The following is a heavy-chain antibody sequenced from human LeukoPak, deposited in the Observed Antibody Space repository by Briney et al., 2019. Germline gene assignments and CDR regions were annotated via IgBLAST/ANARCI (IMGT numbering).Heavy chain of an antibody. V-gene: IGHV3-9*01. J-gene: IGHJ5*02. D-gene: IGHD6-13*01. CDR2: ISWNSGSI. CDR3: AKGRVAAAGTSYNWFDP. CDR1: GFTFDDYA. Sequence: PGGSLRLSCAASGFTFDDYAMHWVRQAPGKGLEWVSVISWNSGSIGYADSVKGRLTISRDNAKNSLYLQMNSLRAEDTALYYCAKGRVAAAGTSYNWFDPWGQGTLVTVSS.